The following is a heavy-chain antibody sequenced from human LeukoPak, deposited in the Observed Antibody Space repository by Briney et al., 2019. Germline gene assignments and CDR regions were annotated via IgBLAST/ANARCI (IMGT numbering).Heavy chain of an antibody. V-gene: IGHV4-59*08. D-gene: IGHD6-19*01. Sequence: SETLSLTCTVSGGSISSYYWSWIRQPPGKGLEWIGYIYYSGSTNYNPSLKSRVTISVDTSKNQFSLKLSSVTAADTAVYYCARLISPSGKQWPGYYYYYGMDVWGQGTTVTVSS. CDR1: GGSISSYY. J-gene: IGHJ6*02. CDR2: IYYSGST. CDR3: ARLISPSGKQWPGYYYYYGMDV.